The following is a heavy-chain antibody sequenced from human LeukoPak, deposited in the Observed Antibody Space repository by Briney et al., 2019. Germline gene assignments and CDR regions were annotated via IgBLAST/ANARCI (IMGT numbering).Heavy chain of an antibody. J-gene: IGHJ4*02. CDR2: VYPADSEI. Sequence: GESLKISCEASGYIFTNYWIGWVRRMPGKGLELMGIVYPADSEIRYSPSFQGQVTISADKSITTAYLSWDSLKASDSAVYYCVRHRKRGNPSDFWGQGTLVSV. CDR3: VRHRKRGNPSDF. CDR1: GYIFTNYW. V-gene: IGHV5-51*01. D-gene: IGHD4-23*01.